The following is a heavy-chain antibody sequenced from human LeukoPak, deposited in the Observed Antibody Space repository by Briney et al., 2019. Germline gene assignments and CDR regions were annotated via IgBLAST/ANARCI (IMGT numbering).Heavy chain of an antibody. V-gene: IGHV1-69*13. D-gene: IGHD2-21*02. CDR1: GGTFSSYA. CDR2: IIPIFGTA. CDR3: ATGDDSFDY. J-gene: IGHJ4*02. Sequence: AASVKVSCKASGGTFSSYAISWVRQAPGQGLEWMGGIIPIFGTASYAQKFQGRVTITADESTSTAYMELSSVRSEDTAVYYCATGDDSFDYWGQGTLVTVSS.